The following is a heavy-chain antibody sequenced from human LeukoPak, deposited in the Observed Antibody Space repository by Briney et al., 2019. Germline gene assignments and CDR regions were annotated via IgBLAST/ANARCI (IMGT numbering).Heavy chain of an antibody. J-gene: IGHJ4*02. CDR3: ARLSQTPDYYSNGGYFYLGY. CDR1: RYTFTSYD. CDR2: MNPNTGRT. V-gene: IGHV1-8*01. D-gene: IGHD3-22*01. Sequence: ASVKVSRKASRYTFTSYDINCVPEAAGQGHEWGGWMNPNTGRTGFAQKFQGRLTMTRDTSISTAYMELSSLRSEDTAVYYCARLSQTPDYYSNGGYFYLGYWGQGTPVTVSS.